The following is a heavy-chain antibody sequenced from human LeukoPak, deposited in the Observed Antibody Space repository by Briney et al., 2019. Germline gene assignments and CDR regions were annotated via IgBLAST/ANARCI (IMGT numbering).Heavy chain of an antibody. CDR1: GFTFSSYS. Sequence: GGSLRLSCAASGFTFSSYSMNWVRQAPGKGLEWVSSISSSSSYIYYADSVKGRFTISRDNAKNSLYLQMNSLRAEDTAVYYCARESWWAERAFDIWGQGTMVTVSS. CDR3: ARESWWAERAFDI. J-gene: IGHJ3*02. D-gene: IGHD2-15*01. V-gene: IGHV3-21*01. CDR2: ISSSSSYI.